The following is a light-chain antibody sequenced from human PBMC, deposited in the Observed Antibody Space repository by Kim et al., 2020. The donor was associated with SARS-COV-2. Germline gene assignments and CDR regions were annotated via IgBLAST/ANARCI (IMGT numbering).Light chain of an antibody. J-gene: IGKJ4*01. CDR3: QQYKSWPLT. Sequence: EKVMTQSPGTLSVSPGERATLSCRASQSVSSNVAWYQQKPGQAPRLLIYDASTRATGIPARFSGTGSGTEFSLTISSLQSEDCAVYYCQQYKSWPLTFGGGTKVEI. CDR1: QSVSSN. V-gene: IGKV3-15*01. CDR2: DAS.